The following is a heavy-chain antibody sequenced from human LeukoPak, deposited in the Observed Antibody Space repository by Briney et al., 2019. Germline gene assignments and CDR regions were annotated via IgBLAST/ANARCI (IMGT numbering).Heavy chain of an antibody. J-gene: IGHJ5*02. CDR2: IYYSGST. Sequence: PSETLSLTCTVSGGSISSSSYYWGWIRQPPGKGLEWIGSIYYSGSTYYNPSLKSRVTISVDTSKNQFSLKLSSVTAADTAVYYCARAAFGSYYWFDPWGQGTLVTVSS. D-gene: IGHD3-10*01. CDR3: ARAAFGSYYWFDP. V-gene: IGHV4-39*01. CDR1: GGSISSSSYY.